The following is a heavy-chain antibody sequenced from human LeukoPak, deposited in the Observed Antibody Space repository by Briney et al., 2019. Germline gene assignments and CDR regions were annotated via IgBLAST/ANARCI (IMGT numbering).Heavy chain of an antibody. CDR2: ISGSGGST. CDR3: AKGGREVRDYYYGMDV. J-gene: IGHJ6*02. D-gene: IGHD2-2*01. CDR1: GFTFSSYA. Sequence: PGGSLRLSCAASGFTFSSYAMSWVRQAPGKGLEWVSAISGSGGSTYHADSVKGRFTISRDNSKNTLYLQMNSLRAEDTAVYYCAKGGREVRDYYYGMDVWGQGTTVTVSS. V-gene: IGHV3-23*01.